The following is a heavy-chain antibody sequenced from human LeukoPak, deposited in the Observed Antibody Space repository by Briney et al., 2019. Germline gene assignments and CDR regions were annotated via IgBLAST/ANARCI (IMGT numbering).Heavy chain of an antibody. CDR2: IRYDGSNK. J-gene: IGHJ4*02. Sequence: GGSLRLSCAASGFTFSSYGMHWVRQAPGKGLEWVAFIRYDGSNKYYADSVKGRFTISRDNSKNTLYLQMNSLRAEDTAVYYCAKEWLRMGGGDFDYWGQGTLVTVSS. V-gene: IGHV3-30*02. CDR1: GFTFSSYG. CDR3: AKEWLRMGGGDFDY. D-gene: IGHD5-12*01.